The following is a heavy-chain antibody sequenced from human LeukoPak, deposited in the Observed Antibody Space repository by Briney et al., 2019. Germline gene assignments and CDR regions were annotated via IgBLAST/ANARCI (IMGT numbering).Heavy chain of an antibody. CDR2: IYSGGST. Sequence: PGGSLRLSCAASGFTVSRNYMNWVRQAPGKGLEWVSVIYSGGSTYYADSVKGRFTITRDNSKNTVYLQMNSLRAEDTAVYYCARDPETETGWYYYGMDVWGQGTTVTVSS. V-gene: IGHV3-53*01. CDR3: ARDPETETGWYYYGMDV. D-gene: IGHD1-1*01. J-gene: IGHJ6*02. CDR1: GFTVSRNY.